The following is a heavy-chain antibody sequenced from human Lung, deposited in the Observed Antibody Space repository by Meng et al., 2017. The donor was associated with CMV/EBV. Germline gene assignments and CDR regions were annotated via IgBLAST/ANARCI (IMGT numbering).Heavy chain of an antibody. CDR2: IKQDGSEE. CDR1: GFTFSGYW. V-gene: IGHV3-7*01. Sequence: GGSXRLXXAASGFTFSGYWMTWVRQAPGKGLEWVANIKQDGSEEYYVDSVKGRFTISRDNAKNTLYLQMNSLRAEDTAVYYCATDCTFGSCSHTGYYSYYYGMGVWXQGTAVTVSS. CDR3: ATDCTFGSCSHTGYYSYYYGMGV. D-gene: IGHD2-15*01. J-gene: IGHJ6*02.